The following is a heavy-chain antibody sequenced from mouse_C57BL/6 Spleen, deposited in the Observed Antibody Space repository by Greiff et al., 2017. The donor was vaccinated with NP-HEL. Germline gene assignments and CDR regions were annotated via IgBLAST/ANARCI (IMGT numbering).Heavy chain of an antibody. J-gene: IGHJ4*01. CDR3: ARSMGSEYYGTSYAMDY. CDR1: GYTFTSYG. CDR2: IYPRSGNT. V-gene: IGHV1-81*01. D-gene: IGHD1-1*01. Sequence: VQLQQSGAELARPGASVKLSCKASGYTFTSYGISWVKQRPGQGLEWIGEIYPRSGNTYYNEKFKGKATLTADKSSSTAYMELRSLTSEDSAVYFCARSMGSEYYGTSYAMDYWGQGTSVTVSS.